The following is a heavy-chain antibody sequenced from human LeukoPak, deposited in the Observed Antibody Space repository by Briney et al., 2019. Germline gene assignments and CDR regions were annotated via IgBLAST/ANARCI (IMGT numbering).Heavy chain of an antibody. CDR2: ISGRSATT. D-gene: IGHD3-22*01. CDR1: GFTFSSYA. V-gene: IGHV3-48*04. CDR3: ARDLDSGSYFFAY. Sequence: GGSLRLSCAASGFTFSSYAMSWVRQAPGKGLQWVAYISGRSATTHYADSVEGRFTISRDNAKNSLYLQMSSLRAEDTAVYYCARDLDSGSYFFAYWGQGTPVIVSS. J-gene: IGHJ4*02.